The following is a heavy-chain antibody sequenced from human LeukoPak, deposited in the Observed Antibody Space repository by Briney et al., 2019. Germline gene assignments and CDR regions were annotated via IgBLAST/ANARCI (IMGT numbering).Heavy chain of an antibody. J-gene: IGHJ6*02. D-gene: IGHD2-8*01. Sequence: GGSLRLSCAASGFSISPYWMHWVRQVPGKGLVWVSRINSDGTTTYADSVKGRFTISRDNANNALYLQMNSLRAEDTAVYYCAKDKYHNVDVWGQGTTVTVSS. CDR3: AKDKYHNVDV. CDR2: INSDGTTT. V-gene: IGHV3-74*01. CDR1: GFSISPYW.